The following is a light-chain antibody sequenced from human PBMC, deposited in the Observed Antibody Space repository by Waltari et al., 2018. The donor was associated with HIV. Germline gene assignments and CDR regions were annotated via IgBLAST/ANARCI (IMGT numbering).Light chain of an antibody. CDR1: QSVSSN. CDR2: GAS. Sequence: EIVMTQSPATLSVYPGERATLSCRASQSVSSNLAWYQQKPGQAPRLLIDGASTRATGIPARFSGSGSGTEFTLTISSLQSEDFAVYYCQQYNNWITFGQGTRLEIK. CDR3: QQYNNWIT. J-gene: IGKJ5*01. V-gene: IGKV3-15*01.